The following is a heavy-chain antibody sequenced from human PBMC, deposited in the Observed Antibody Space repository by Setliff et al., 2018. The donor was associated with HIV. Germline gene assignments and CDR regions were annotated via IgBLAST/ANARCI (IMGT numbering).Heavy chain of an antibody. CDR1: GVPTSASTYY. J-gene: IGHJ3*02. V-gene: IGHV4-39*02. CDR2: ISYSGKT. D-gene: IGHD2-8*01. CDR3: ARPTTGVGGGAAFDI. Sequence: SETLSLTCTVSGVPTSASTYYWGWIRQPPGKGLDWIGYISYSGKTYYNPSLKSRVTISVDTSKNHFSLKLNSVTAADTAVYFCARPTTGVGGGAAFDIWGQGTMVTVSS.